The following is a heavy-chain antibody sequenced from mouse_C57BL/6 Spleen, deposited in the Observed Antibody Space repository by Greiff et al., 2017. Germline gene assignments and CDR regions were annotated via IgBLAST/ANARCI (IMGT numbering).Heavy chain of an antibody. CDR3: ARMRDYYGSSLWWYFDV. V-gene: IGHV1-64*01. D-gene: IGHD1-1*01. J-gene: IGHJ1*03. Sequence: QVQLQQSGAELVKPGASVKLSCKASGYTFTSYWMHWVKQRPGQGLEWIGMIHPNSGSTNYNEKFKSKATLTVDKSSSTAYMQLSSLTSEDSAVYYCARMRDYYGSSLWWYFDVWGTGTTVTVSS. CDR2: IHPNSGST. CDR1: GYTFTSYW.